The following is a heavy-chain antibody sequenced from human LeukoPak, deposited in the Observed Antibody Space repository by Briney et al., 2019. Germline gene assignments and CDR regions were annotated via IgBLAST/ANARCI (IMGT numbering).Heavy chain of an antibody. CDR2: ISSSSYT. V-gene: IGHV3-11*05. J-gene: IGHJ4*02. D-gene: IGHD3-22*01. CDR1: GFTFSDYY. CDR3: ARDLTDYYDSSGYLDY. Sequence: PGGSLRLSCAASGFTFSDYYMSWIRQAPGKGLEWVSYISSSSYTNYADSVKGRFTISRDNAKNSLYLQMNSLRAEDTAVYYCARDLTDYYDSSGYLDYWGQGTLVTVSS.